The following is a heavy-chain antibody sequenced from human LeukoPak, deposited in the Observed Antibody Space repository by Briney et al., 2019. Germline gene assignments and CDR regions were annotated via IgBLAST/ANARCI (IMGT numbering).Heavy chain of an antibody. CDR2: INPNSGGT. CDR3: ARAPKLDLGYNWFDP. V-gene: IGHV1-2*02. CDR1: GYTFTGYY. J-gene: IGHJ5*02. Sequence: ASVKVSCKASGYTFTGYYMHWVRQAPGQGLEWMGWINPNSGGTNFVPKFQGRVTMTRDTSISTAYMELSRLRSDDTAVYYCARAPKLDLGYNWFDPWGQGTLVTVSS. D-gene: IGHD1-1*01.